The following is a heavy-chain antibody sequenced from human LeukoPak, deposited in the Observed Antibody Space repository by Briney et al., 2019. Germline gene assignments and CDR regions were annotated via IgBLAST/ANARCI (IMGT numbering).Heavy chain of an antibody. J-gene: IGHJ4*02. D-gene: IGHD1-7*01. CDR3: ARERSDWSYAWVDY. V-gene: IGHV4-61*02. Sequence: SQTLSLTCTVSGGSISSGSYYWSWIRQPAGKGLEWIGRIYTSGSTNYNPSLKSRVTISVDTSKNQFSLKLSSVTAADTAVYYCARERSDWSYAWVDYWGQGTLVTVSS. CDR1: GGSISSGSYY. CDR2: IYTSGST.